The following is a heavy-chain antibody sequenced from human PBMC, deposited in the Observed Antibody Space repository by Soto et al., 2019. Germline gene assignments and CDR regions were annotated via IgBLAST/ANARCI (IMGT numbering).Heavy chain of an antibody. J-gene: IGHJ5*02. Sequence: SETLSLTCAVYGGSFSGYYWSWIRQPPGKGLEWIGEINHSGSTNYNPSLKSRVTISVDTSKNQFSLKLSSVTAADTAVYYCARAAGLRFLEWSYNWFDPWGQGTLVTVS. CDR1: GGSFSGYY. CDR2: INHSGST. D-gene: IGHD3-3*01. V-gene: IGHV4-34*01. CDR3: ARAAGLRFLEWSYNWFDP.